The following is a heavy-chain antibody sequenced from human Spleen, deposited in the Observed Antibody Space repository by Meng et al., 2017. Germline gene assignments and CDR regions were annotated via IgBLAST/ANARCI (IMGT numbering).Heavy chain of an antibody. CDR2: IHDTGSA. J-gene: IGHJ3*01. Sequence: SETLSLTCTVSGASIYSGGYYWTWIRQHPGKGLEWIGYIHDTGSAYYNPSLKSRLTISLDTSNNRFSLSLTSVTATDTAVYFCARGNDFRDSDNDAFDVWGQGTMVTVSS. V-gene: IGHV4-31*03. D-gene: IGHD4-17*01. CDR1: GASIYSGGYY. CDR3: ARGNDFRDSDNDAFDV.